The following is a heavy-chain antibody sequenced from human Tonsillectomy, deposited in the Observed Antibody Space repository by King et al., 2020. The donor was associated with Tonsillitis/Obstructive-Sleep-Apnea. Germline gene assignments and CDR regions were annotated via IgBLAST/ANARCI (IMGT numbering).Heavy chain of an antibody. CDR3: ARLPTTGGLYLVDC. J-gene: IGHJ4*02. CDR2: IIPIFGTA. V-gene: IGHV1-69*01. Sequence: QLVQSGAEVKKPGSSVKVSCKASGGTFISYAISWVRQAPGQGLEWMGGIIPIFGTANYAQKFQGRVTITADESTSTAYMELSSLRSEDTAVYYCARLPTTGGLYLVDCWGQGTLVTVSS. D-gene: IGHD3-16*01. CDR1: GGTFISYA.